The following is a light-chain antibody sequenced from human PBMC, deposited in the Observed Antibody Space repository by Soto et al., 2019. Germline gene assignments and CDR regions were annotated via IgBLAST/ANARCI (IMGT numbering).Light chain of an antibody. Sequence: QSVLTQPASVSGSPGQSITISCTGSSSDVGGYSYVSWYQQYPGKAPKLMIYEVINRPSGVSNRFSGSKSGNTASLTISGLQADVEADYYCSSYTNSDTWVFGGGTKLTVL. J-gene: IGLJ3*02. V-gene: IGLV2-14*01. CDR1: SSDVGGYSY. CDR2: EVI. CDR3: SSYTNSDTWV.